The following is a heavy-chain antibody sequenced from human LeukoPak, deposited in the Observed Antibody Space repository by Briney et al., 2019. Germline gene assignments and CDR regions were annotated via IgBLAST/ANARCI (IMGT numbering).Heavy chain of an antibody. CDR2: IYYSGST. J-gene: IGHJ4*02. Sequence: SETLSLTCTVSGGSISSSSYYWGWIRQPPGKGLEWIGSIYYSGSTYYNPSLKSRVTISVDTSKNQFSLKLSSVTAADTAVYYCARDSCSGGSCYWGGSYFDYWGQGTLVTVSS. CDR1: GGSISSSSYY. V-gene: IGHV4-39*07. D-gene: IGHD2-15*01. CDR3: ARDSCSGGSCYWGGSYFDY.